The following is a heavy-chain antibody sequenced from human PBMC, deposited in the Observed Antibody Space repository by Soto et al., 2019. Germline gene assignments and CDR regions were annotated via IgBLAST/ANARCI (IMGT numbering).Heavy chain of an antibody. CDR3: ERDVPLNYYDGAFSYYAMDV. D-gene: IGHD3-16*01. CDR1: GGTFSSHA. V-gene: IGHV1-69*19. CDR2: IIPFFKAA. J-gene: IGHJ6*02. Sequence: QVQLVQSWAEVKKPGSSVKVSCKASGGTFSSHAISWLRQAPGQGLEWMGGIIPFFKAANYAQKFPGRVTITAVDSTSKASKDLYSLRCEDTAVYYCERDVPLNYYDGAFSYYAMDVWGQGTKVTVSS.